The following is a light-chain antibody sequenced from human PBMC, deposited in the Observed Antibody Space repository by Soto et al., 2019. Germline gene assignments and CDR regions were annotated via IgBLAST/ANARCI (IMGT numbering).Light chain of an antibody. Sequence: QSALTQPASVSGSPGQSITVSCTGTSSDVGGYNYVSWYQQQPGKAPKVMIYDVSKRPSGVYNRFSGYKSGNTASLTISGLQAEAEADYYCNSYTSSSTLPYVFGTGTKVTVL. CDR3: NSYTSSSTLPYV. CDR2: DVS. CDR1: SSDVGGYNY. J-gene: IGLJ1*01. V-gene: IGLV2-14*01.